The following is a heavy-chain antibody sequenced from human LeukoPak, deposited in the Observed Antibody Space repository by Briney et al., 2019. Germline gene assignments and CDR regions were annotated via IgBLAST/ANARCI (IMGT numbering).Heavy chain of an antibody. V-gene: IGHV3-30-3*01. J-gene: IGHJ4*02. CDR3: ARGLREWELLGVSNFDY. D-gene: IGHD1-26*01. CDR1: GFTFSSYA. CDR2: ISYDGSNK. Sequence: GGSLRLSCAASGFTFSSYAMHWVRQAPGKGLEWMAVISYDGSNKYYADSVKGRFTISRDNSKNTLYLQMNSLRAEDTAVYYCARGLREWELLGVSNFDYWGQGTLVTVSS.